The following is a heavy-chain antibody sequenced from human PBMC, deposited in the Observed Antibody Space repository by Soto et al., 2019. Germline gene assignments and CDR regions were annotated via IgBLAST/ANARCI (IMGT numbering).Heavy chain of an antibody. CDR1: GYTFTSYD. J-gene: IGHJ6*03. D-gene: IGHD3-10*01. CDR3: ARVGWFGESQNLYYYYYMDV. CDR2: MNPNSGNT. Sequence: QVQLVQSGAEVKKPGASVKVSCKASGYTFTSYDINWVRQATGQGLEWMGWMNPNSGNTGYAQKFQGRVTMTRNTSISTAYMELSSLRSEDAAVYYCARVGWFGESQNLYYYYYMDVWGKGPTVTVSS. V-gene: IGHV1-8*01.